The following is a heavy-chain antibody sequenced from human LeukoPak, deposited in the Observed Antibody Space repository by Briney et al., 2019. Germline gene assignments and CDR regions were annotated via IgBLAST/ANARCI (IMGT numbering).Heavy chain of an antibody. CDR2: IYSGGST. J-gene: IGHJ4*02. V-gene: IGHV3-53*01. Sequence: GGSLRLSCAASGFTVSSNYMSWVRQAPGKGLEWVSVIYSGGSTYYTDSVKGRFTISRDNSKTTLYLQMNSLRAEDTAVYYCARPARGYSYGPIDYWGQGTLVTVSS. CDR1: GFTVSSNY. CDR3: ARPARGYSYGPIDY. D-gene: IGHD5-18*01.